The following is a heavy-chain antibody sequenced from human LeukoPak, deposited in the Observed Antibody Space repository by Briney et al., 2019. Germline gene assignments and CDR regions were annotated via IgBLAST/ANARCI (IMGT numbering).Heavy chain of an antibody. D-gene: IGHD4-17*01. V-gene: IGHV3-23*01. CDR1: AFAFSNHA. CDR2: ISISGGTT. CDR3: ANEIRPNDY. Sequence: GGSLRLSCTASAFAFSNHAMSWVRQAPGKGLEWVSSISISGGTTYYADFVKGWFTISRENSKSTLYLQMNNLRADDTAVYYCANEIRPNDYWGQGTLVTVSS. J-gene: IGHJ4*02.